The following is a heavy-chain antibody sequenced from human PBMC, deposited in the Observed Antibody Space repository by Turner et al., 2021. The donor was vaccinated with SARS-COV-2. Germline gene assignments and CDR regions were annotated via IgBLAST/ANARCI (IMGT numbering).Heavy chain of an antibody. V-gene: IGHV3-30*04. CDR1: GFTFSSYA. D-gene: IGHD5-12*01. CDR2: ISYDGSNK. Sequence: QVQLVESGGGVVQPGRSLRLSCAASGFTFSSYAMRWVRQAPGKGLEWVALISYDGSNKYYADSVKGRFTISRDNSKNTLYLQMNSLRAEDTAVYYCARESGSGSDYWGQGTLVTVSS. CDR3: ARESGSGSDY. J-gene: IGHJ4*02.